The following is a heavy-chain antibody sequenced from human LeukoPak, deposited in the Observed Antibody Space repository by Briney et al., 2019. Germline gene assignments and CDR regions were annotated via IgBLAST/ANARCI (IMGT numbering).Heavy chain of an antibody. CDR3: AREGKHQGGAYDY. J-gene: IGHJ4*02. CDR2: IIPIFGTA. V-gene: IGHV1-69*13. Sequence: SVKVSCKASGYTFTSYAISWVRQAPGQGLEWMGGIIPIFGTANYAQKFQGRVTITADESTSTAYMELSRLRSDDTAVYYCAREGKHQGGAYDYWGQGTLVTVSS. D-gene: IGHD4-17*01. CDR1: GYTFTSYA.